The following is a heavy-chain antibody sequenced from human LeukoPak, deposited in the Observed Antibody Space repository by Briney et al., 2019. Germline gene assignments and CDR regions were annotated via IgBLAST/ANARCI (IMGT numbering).Heavy chain of an antibody. Sequence: SETLSLTCTVSGGSISSGGYYWSWIRQHPGKGLEWIGYIYYSGSTYYNPSLKSRVTISVDTSKNQFSLKLSSVTAADTAVYYCARGEMDTIYFDYWGQGTLVTVSS. CDR2: IYYSGST. V-gene: IGHV4-31*03. J-gene: IGHJ4*02. CDR1: GGSISSGGYY. CDR3: ARGEMDTIYFDY. D-gene: IGHD5-24*01.